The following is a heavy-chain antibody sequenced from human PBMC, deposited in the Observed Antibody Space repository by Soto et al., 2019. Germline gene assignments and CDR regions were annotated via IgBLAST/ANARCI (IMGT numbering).Heavy chain of an antibody. CDR1: DVSISSSTYF. Sequence: SETLSLTCTVSDVSISSSTYFWGWIRQPPGKGLEWIGSIYSSGSTYYNPSLKSRVTISVDATKNQFSLKLSFVTAADTAVYYCARGPRNFDYWGQGALVTVSS. J-gene: IGHJ4*02. V-gene: IGHV4-39*01. CDR3: ARGPRNFDY. CDR2: IYSSGST.